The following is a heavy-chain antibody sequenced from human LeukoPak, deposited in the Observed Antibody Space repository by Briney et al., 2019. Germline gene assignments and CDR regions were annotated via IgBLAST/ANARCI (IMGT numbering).Heavy chain of an antibody. V-gene: IGHV1-69*01. Sequence: SVKVSCKASGGTFSSYAISWVRQAPGQGLEWMGGIIPIFGTANYAQKFQGRVTTTADESTSTAYMELSSLRSEDTAVYYCARDRLGYCSSTSCPPQYYGMDVWGQGTTVTVSS. CDR2: IIPIFGTA. D-gene: IGHD2-2*01. CDR3: ARDRLGYCSSTSCPPQYYGMDV. J-gene: IGHJ6*02. CDR1: GGTFSSYA.